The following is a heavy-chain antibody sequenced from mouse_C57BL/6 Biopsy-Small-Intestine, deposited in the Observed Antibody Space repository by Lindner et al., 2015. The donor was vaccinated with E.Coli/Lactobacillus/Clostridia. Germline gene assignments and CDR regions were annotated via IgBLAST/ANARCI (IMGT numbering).Heavy chain of an antibody. V-gene: IGHV1-81*01. Sequence: SVKVSCKASGDTLRSHGFNWVRQAPGQGLEWMGGIIAIYATTNYAQKFQGRITITADDSTSTVYMELSSLTSDDTAVYFCATSPLTAPGRHFDLWGRGTLVTVSS. CDR1: GDTLRSHG. CDR3: ATSPLTAPGRHFDL. J-gene: IGHJ1*01. D-gene: IGHD4-1*01. CDR2: IIAIYATT.